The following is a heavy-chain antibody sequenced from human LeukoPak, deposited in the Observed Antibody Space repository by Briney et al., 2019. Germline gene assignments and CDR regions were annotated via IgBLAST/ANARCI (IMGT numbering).Heavy chain of an antibody. J-gene: IGHJ6*02. V-gene: IGHV3-21*01. CDR2: ISSSSSYI. D-gene: IGHD5-18*01. CDR1: GFTLSSYR. Sequence: GGSLRLSCAASGFTLSSYRMNWVRQAPGKGLEWVSSISSSSSYIYYADSVKGRFTISRDNAKNSLYLQMNSLRAEDTAVYYCARGYSYGYYYYGMDVWGQGTTVTVSS. CDR3: ARGYSYGYYYYGMDV.